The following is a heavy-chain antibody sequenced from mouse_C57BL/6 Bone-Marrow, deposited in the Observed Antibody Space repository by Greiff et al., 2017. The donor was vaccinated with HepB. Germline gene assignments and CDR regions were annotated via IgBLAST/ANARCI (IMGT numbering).Heavy chain of an antibody. CDR1: GFTFSDYY. CDR2: INYDGSST. D-gene: IGHD2-5*01. J-gene: IGHJ2*01. CDR3: ARLYYSNDGFDY. V-gene: IGHV5-16*01. Sequence: EVKLVESEGGLVQPGSSMKLSCTASGFTFSDYYMAWVRQVPEKGLEWVANINYDGSSTYYLDSLKSRFIISRDNAKNILYLQMSSLKSEDTATYYGARLYYSNDGFDYGGQGTTLTVSS.